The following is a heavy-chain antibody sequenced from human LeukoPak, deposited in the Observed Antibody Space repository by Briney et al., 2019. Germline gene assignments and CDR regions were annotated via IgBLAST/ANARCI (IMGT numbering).Heavy chain of an antibody. J-gene: IGHJ4*02. V-gene: IGHV3-74*01. CDR3: ARGPYYYDSSGYLPN. Sequence: QAGGSLRLSCAASGFTFSSYWMHWVRQVPGKGLVWVSRINTDGSSTRYADSVKGRFTISRDNAKNTLYLQMNSLRADDTAVYYCARGPYYYDSSGYLPNWGQGTLVTVSS. CDR2: INTDGSST. D-gene: IGHD3-22*01. CDR1: GFTFSSYW.